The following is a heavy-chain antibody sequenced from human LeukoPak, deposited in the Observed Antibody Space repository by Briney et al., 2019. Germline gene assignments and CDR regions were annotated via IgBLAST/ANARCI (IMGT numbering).Heavy chain of an antibody. V-gene: IGHV4-34*01. CDR3: ARRRGSGSYYY. CDR2: INHSGST. CDR1: GGSFSGYY. D-gene: IGHD3-10*01. Sequence: SETLSLTCAVYGGSFSGYYWSWIRQPPGKGLEWIGEINHSGSTNYNPSLKSRVTISVDTSKNQFSLKLSSVTAADTAVYYCARRRGSGSYYYWGQGTLVTVSS. J-gene: IGHJ4*02.